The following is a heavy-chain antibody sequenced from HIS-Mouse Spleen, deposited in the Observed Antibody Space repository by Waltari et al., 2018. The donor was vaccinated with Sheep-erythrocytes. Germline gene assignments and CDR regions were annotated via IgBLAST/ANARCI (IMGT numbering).Heavy chain of an antibody. CDR3: ARAVAGTPDAFDI. CDR2: IKQDGSEK. D-gene: IGHD1-7*01. CDR1: GFTFSSYW. Sequence: EVQLVESGGGLVQPGGSLRLSCAASGFTFSSYWMSWVRQAPGKGVEWVANIKQDGSEKYYVDSVKGRFTISRDNAKNPLYLQMNSLRAEDTAVYYCARAVAGTPDAFDIWGQGTMVTVSS. V-gene: IGHV3-7*01. J-gene: IGHJ3*02.